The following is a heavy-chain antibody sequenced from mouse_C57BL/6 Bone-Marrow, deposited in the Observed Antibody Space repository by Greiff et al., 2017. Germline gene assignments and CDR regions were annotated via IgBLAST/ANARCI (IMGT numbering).Heavy chain of an antibody. D-gene: IGHD1-1*01. CDR3: TLLLRFDY. V-gene: IGHV14-1*01. CDR2: IDPEYGDT. Sequence: EVQLQQSGAELVRPGASVKLSCTASGFNIKDYYMHWVKQRPEQGLEWIGSIDPEYGDTEYAPKFKGKATMTADTSSSTAYLQLSSLTSEDTAVYYCTLLLRFDYGGQGTTLSVSS. J-gene: IGHJ2*01. CDR1: GFNIKDYY.